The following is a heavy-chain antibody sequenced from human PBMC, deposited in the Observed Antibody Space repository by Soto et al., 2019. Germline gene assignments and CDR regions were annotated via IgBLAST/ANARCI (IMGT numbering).Heavy chain of an antibody. CDR1: GYTFSDYG. Sequence: QIQLVQSGDEVKKPGASVKVSCKTSGYTFSDYGVNWVRLAPGQGLEWMGWISGYDGYTKYVQKFRGRVTMTTDTSTSTAYMELRSLRSDDTAVYYCARDRLRLPLDYWGQGTLVTVSS. J-gene: IGHJ4*02. CDR3: ARDRLRLPLDY. V-gene: IGHV1-18*04. D-gene: IGHD5-12*01. CDR2: ISGYDGYT.